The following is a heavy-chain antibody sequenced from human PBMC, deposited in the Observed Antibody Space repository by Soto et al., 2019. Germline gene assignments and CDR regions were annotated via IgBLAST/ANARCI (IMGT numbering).Heavy chain of an antibody. CDR1: GFTFTSSA. Sequence: SVKVSCKAPGFTFTSSAVQWVRQARGQRLEWIGWIVVGSGNTNYAQKFQERVTITRDMSTSTAYMELSSLRSEDTAVYYCAADGLHIVGATLNFDVWGQGTLLTVSS. CDR2: IVVGSGNT. J-gene: IGHJ4*02. D-gene: IGHD1-26*01. CDR3: AADGLHIVGATLNFDV. V-gene: IGHV1-58*01.